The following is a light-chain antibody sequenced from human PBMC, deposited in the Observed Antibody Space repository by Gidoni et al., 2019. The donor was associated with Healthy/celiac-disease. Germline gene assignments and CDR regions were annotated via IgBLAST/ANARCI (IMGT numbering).Light chain of an antibody. CDR3: CSYAGSYPWV. V-gene: IGLV2-11*01. J-gene: IGLJ3*02. CDR2: DVS. CDR1: SRDVGGYHY. Sequence: QSALTQPRSVSGSPGQSVTISCTGTSRDVGGYHYVSWYQQHPGQAPKLMIYDVSKRPSGVPDRFSGSKSGNTASLTISGLQAEDEADYYCCSYAGSYPWVFGGGTKLTVL.